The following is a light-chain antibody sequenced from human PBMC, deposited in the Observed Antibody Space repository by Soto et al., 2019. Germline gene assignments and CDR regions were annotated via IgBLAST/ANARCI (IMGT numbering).Light chain of an antibody. V-gene: IGLV2-14*01. CDR1: SSDIGAYNY. CDR2: EAT. Sequence: QSALAQPASVSGSPGQSITISCTGTSSDIGAYNYVSWYQQHPGKAPKLMIYEATYRPSGVSPRFSGSKSGNTASLTISGPQAEDEADYYCSSYTTTTTLVFGTGTKVTVL. J-gene: IGLJ1*01. CDR3: SSYTTTTTLV.